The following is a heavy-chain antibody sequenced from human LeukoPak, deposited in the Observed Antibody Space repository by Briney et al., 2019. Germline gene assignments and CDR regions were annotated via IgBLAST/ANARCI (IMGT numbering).Heavy chain of an antibody. CDR2: IRYDGSNK. Sequence: GGSLRLSCAASGFTFSSYVMHWVRQAPGKGLEWVAFIRYDGSNKYYSDSVKGRFTISRDNSKNTLYLQMNSLRAEDTAVYYCARSGIKMVRGVIIKSPYHMDVWGKGTTVTVSS. J-gene: IGHJ6*03. CDR1: GFTFSSYV. CDR3: ARSGIKMVRGVIIKSPYHMDV. D-gene: IGHD3-10*01. V-gene: IGHV3-30*02.